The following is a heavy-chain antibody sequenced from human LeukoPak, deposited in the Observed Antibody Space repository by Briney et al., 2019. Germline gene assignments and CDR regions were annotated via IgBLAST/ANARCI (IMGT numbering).Heavy chain of an antibody. CDR1: GFTFSSYS. D-gene: IGHD3-22*01. Sequence: GGSLRLSCAASGFTFSSYSMNWVRQAPGKGLEWVSSISSSSSYIYYADSVKGRFTISRDNAKNSLYLQMNSLRAEDTAVYYCARGSATYYYDSSGYSYWGQGTLVTVSS. V-gene: IGHV3-21*01. CDR2: ISSSSSYI. CDR3: ARGSATYYYDSSGYSY. J-gene: IGHJ4*02.